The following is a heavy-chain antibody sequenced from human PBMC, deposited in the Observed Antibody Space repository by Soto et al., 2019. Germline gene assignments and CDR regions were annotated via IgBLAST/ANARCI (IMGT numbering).Heavy chain of an antibody. CDR3: ARERTPDAFDI. J-gene: IGHJ3*02. V-gene: IGHV3-48*03. CDR1: GFTFSNYE. CDR2: ISSSGSTM. Sequence: GGSLSLSCAASGFTFSNYEMNWVRQAPGKGLEWVSYISSSGSTMYYAESVKGRFTISRDNAKNSLYLQMSSLRAEDTAVYYCARERTPDAFDIWGQGTMVTVSS. D-gene: IGHD2-15*01.